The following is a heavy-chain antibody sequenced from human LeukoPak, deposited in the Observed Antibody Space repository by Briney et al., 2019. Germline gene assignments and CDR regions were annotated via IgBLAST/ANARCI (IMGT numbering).Heavy chain of an antibody. CDR3: ARSVPDYTRFDF. CDR1: GFTFSDYA. CDR2: FKTNYNQV. D-gene: IGHD4-11*01. V-gene: IGHV3-23*05. Sequence: GVSLRLSCVASGFTFSDYAMNWVRQAPGKGLEWVSTFKTNYNQVYYAESVRGRFTISTDNSKNTAYLQMNSLRVEDTALYYCARSVPDYTRFDFWGQGALVTVSS. J-gene: IGHJ4*02.